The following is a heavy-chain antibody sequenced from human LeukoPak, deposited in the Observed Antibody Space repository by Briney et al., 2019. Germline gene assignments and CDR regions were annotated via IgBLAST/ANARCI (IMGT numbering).Heavy chain of an antibody. D-gene: IGHD3-10*01. Sequence: GGSLRLSCAASGFTFSSSAMSWVRQAPGKGLEWVSAISNSGGSTYYTDSVKGRFTISRDNSKNTLYLQMNSLRAEDTAICYCITSNWFDPWGQGTLVTVSS. CDR3: ITSNWFDP. J-gene: IGHJ5*02. CDR1: GFTFSSSA. V-gene: IGHV3-23*01. CDR2: ISNSGGST.